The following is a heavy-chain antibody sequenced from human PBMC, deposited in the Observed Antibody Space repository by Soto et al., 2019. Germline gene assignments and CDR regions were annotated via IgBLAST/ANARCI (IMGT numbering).Heavy chain of an antibody. J-gene: IGHJ3*02. Sequence: QVQLMESGGGVVQPGRSLRLSCTASGFTFSSSDITWVRQAPGKGLEWVAHISIDLNRQYYADPVKGRFTGSRDNSKNTVYLQMSSLRVDDTAIYYCARGPTSGAFDIWGRGTMVTVSS. V-gene: IGHV3-30*03. CDR3: ARGPTSGAFDI. D-gene: IGHD1-26*01. CDR2: ISIDLNRQ. CDR1: GFTFSSSD.